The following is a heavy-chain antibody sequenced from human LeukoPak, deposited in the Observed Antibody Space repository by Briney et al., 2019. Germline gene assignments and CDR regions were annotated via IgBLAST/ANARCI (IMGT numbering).Heavy chain of an antibody. J-gene: IGHJ4*02. D-gene: IGHD1-26*01. CDR1: GYTFTDYY. Sequence: ASVKVSCKVSGYTFTDYYMHWVQQAPGKGLEWMGLVDPEDGETIYAEKFQGRVTITADTSTDTAYMELSSLRSEDTAVYYCATTPYSGSYRPYYFDYWGQGTLVIVSS. CDR3: ATTPYSGSYRPYYFDY. CDR2: VDPEDGET. V-gene: IGHV1-69-2*01.